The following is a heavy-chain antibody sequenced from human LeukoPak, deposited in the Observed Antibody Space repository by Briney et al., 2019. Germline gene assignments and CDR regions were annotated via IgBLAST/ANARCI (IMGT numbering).Heavy chain of an antibody. J-gene: IGHJ5*02. CDR2: IYTSGST. CDR1: GGSFSGYY. Sequence: SETLSLTCAVYGGSFSGYYWSWIRQPAGKGLEWIGRIYTSGSTNYIPSLKSRLTISVDTSKNQFSLRLSSVTAADTAVYYCARGVGGYCSGGSCYSEPNWFDPWGQGTLVTVSS. CDR3: ARGVGGYCSGGSCYSEPNWFDP. V-gene: IGHV4-59*10. D-gene: IGHD2-15*01.